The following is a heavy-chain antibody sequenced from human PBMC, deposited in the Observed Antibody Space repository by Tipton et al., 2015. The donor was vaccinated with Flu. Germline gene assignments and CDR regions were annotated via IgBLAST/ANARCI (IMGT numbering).Heavy chain of an antibody. CDR3: VRHVGQGGSVTLDV. J-gene: IGHJ3*01. D-gene: IGHD6-25*01. V-gene: IGHV5-51*01. CDR2: IFPGDSDT. Sequence: VQLVQSGAVVKKPGESLKISCKGSGYTFTSEWIGWVRQMPGKGLEWMGIIFPGDSDTSYSPSFQGQVTISADKSISTAYLQWSSLRASDTAMYFCVRHVGQGGSVTLDVWGQGTMVSVSS. CDR1: GYTFTSEW.